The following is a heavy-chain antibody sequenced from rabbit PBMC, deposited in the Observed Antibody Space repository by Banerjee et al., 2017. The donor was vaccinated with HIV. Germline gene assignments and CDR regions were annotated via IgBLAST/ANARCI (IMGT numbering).Heavy chain of an antibody. CDR1: GFSFSNKYV. D-gene: IGHD4-1*01. V-gene: IGHV1S40*01. Sequence: QSLEESGGGLVQPEGSLTLTCTASGFSFSNKYVMCWVRQAPGKGLEWIACIYTSTDSIYYASWAKGRFTVSKTSSTTVTLQMTSLTAADTATYFCARSLGWGAGNLWGPGTLVTVS. J-gene: IGHJ4*01. CDR2: IYTSTDSI. CDR3: ARSLGWGAGNL.